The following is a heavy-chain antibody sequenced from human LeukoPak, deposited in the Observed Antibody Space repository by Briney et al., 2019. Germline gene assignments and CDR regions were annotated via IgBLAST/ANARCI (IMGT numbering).Heavy chain of an antibody. V-gene: IGHV1-24*01. CDR1: GYTLTELS. Sequence: ASVKVSCKVSGYTLTELSMHWVRQAPGKGLEWMGGFDPEDGETIYAQKFQGRVTMTEDTSTDTAYMELSSLRSEDTAVYYCAXXXXSSWYPAEEYWGQGTLVTVSS. J-gene: IGHJ4*02. D-gene: IGHD6-13*01. CDR3: AXXXXSSWYPAEEY. CDR2: FDPEDGET.